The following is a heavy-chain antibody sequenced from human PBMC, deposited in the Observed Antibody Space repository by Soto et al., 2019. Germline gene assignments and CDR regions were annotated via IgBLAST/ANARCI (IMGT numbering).Heavy chain of an antibody. CDR1: GGSISSGGYS. D-gene: IGHD3-22*01. Sequence: QLQLQESGSGLVKPSQTLSLTCAVSGGSISSGGYSCSWIRQPPGKGLEWIGYIYHSGSTYYNPSLKSRVTISVDRSKNQFSLKLSSVAAADTAVYYCARDRVDYYDSSGYYSGFDPWGQGTLVTVSS. J-gene: IGHJ5*02. CDR2: IYHSGST. CDR3: ARDRVDYYDSSGYYSGFDP. V-gene: IGHV4-30-2*01.